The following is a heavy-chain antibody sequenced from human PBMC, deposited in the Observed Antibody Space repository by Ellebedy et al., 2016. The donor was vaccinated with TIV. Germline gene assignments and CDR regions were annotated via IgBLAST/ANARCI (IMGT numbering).Heavy chain of an antibody. Sequence: GESLKISXAASGFTFIRYALHWVRQAPGKGLEWVPVISSDGNNKFYADSVGDRFTISRENAKNSLYLQMNSLRAEDTALYYCARNGGIIGAMDAFDIWGQGTLVTVSS. V-gene: IGHV3-30-3*01. CDR3: ARNGGIIGAMDAFDI. J-gene: IGHJ3*02. CDR1: GFTFIRYA. CDR2: ISSDGNNK. D-gene: IGHD3-3*01.